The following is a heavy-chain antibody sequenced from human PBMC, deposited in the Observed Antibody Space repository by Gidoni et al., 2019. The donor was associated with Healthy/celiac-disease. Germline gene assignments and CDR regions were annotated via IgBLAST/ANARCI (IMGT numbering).Heavy chain of an antibody. V-gene: IGHV4-61*02. Sequence: QVQLQESGPGLVKPSQTLSLTCTVPGGSISSGSYYWSWIRQPAGQGLEWIGRIYTSGSTNYNPSLKSRVTISVDTSKNQFSLKLSSVTAADTAVYYCARAGSGSQGSYGMDVWGQGTTVTVSS. CDR3: ARAGSGSQGSYGMDV. D-gene: IGHD3-10*01. CDR1: GGSISSGSYY. CDR2: IYTSGST. J-gene: IGHJ6*02.